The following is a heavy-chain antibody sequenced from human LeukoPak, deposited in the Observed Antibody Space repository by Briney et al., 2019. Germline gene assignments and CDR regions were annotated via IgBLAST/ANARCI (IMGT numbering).Heavy chain of an antibody. Sequence: ASVKVSCKVSGYTLTALALHWVRQAPGKGFEWMGGFDSEEYDTIYAEKFQGRVTMTEDTSTDTAYMELSSLYFEDTAVYYCATLEPEPGDFGGLAYWGQGTLVTVSS. D-gene: IGHD4-17*01. CDR1: GYTLTALA. J-gene: IGHJ4*02. CDR3: ATLEPEPGDFGGLAY. CDR2: FDSEEYDT. V-gene: IGHV1-24*01.